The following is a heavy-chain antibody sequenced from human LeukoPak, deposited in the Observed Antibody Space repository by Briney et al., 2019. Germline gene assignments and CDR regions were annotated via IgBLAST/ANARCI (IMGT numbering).Heavy chain of an antibody. D-gene: IGHD6-19*01. CDR2: LYYTGST. CDR1: GGSISTYY. Sequence: SETLSLTCTVSGGSISTYYWSWIRQPPGKGLEWIGYLYYTGSTNYNPSLKSRVTISVDTSKNQFSLKLSSVTAADTAVYYCARGHTIAVELDYWGQGTLVTVSS. J-gene: IGHJ4*02. V-gene: IGHV4-59*01. CDR3: ARGHTIAVELDY.